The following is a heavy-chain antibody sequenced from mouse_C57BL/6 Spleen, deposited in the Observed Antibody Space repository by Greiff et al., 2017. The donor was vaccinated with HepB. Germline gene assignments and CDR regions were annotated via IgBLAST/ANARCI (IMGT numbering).Heavy chain of an antibody. J-gene: IGHJ2*01. CDR3: AKEEGIYYGNYGY. CDR2: IYPGSGST. CDR1: GYTFTSYW. V-gene: IGHV1-55*01. Sequence: QVQLQQSGAELVKPGASVKMSCKASGYTFTSYWITWVKQRPGQGLEWIGDIYPGSGSTNYNEKFKSKATLTVDTSSSTAYMQLSSLTSEDSAVYYSAKEEGIYYGNYGYWGQGTTLTVSS. D-gene: IGHD2-1*01.